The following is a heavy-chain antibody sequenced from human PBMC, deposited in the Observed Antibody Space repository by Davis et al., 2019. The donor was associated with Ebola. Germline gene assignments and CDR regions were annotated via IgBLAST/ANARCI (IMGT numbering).Heavy chain of an antibody. CDR2: MKEDGSEK. V-gene: IGHV3-7*01. J-gene: IGHJ1*01. CDR1: GFSFSSYS. D-gene: IGHD4-23*01. CDR3: VRDSRNSFQH. Sequence: GESLKISCAASGFSFSSYSMSWVRQAPGKGLEWVAYMKEDGSEKYYVDSVKGRFTISRDNAENTLYLQMNSLRAEDMAEYYCVRDSRNSFQHWGQGTLVTVSS.